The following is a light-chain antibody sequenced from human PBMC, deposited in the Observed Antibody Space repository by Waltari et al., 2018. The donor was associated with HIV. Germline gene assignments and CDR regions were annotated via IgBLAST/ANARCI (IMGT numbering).Light chain of an antibody. CDR2: EDS. Sequence: SYEVTQPPSVSVSPGQTVRITCSGDALPKKYAYWYQHKSGQAPVLVIFEDSKRPSEIPERFSGSSSGTMATLTISGAQVEDEADYYCYSTDSSGNHRVFGGGTKLTVL. CDR1: ALPKKY. J-gene: IGLJ2*01. V-gene: IGLV3-10*01. CDR3: YSTDSSGNHRV.